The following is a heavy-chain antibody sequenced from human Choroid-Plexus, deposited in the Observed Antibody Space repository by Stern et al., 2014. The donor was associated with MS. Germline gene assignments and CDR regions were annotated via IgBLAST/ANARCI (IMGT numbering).Heavy chain of an antibody. CDR3: AKDRQYLTYFFDH. V-gene: IGHV3-30*18. Sequence: VQLVESGGGVVQPGRPLRLSCVASGFTFGSCAMHWVRQAPGKGLEWVAGVSYDGSNKYYSDCVKGRFTISRDNSQNTLYMQMSSLRPEDTAVYYCAKDRQYLTYFFDHWGQGSLVTVS. J-gene: IGHJ5*02. D-gene: IGHD2/OR15-2a*01. CDR1: GFTFGSCA. CDR2: VSYDGSNK.